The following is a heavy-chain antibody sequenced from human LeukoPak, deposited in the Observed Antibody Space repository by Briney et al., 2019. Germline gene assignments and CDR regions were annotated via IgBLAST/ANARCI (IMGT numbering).Heavy chain of an antibody. J-gene: IGHJ4*02. CDR2: ISYDGSNK. Sequence: PGGSLRLSCAASGFTFSSYAMRWVRQAPGKGLEWVAVISYDGSNKYYADSVKGRFTISRDNSKNTLYLQMNSLRAEDTAVYYCARDALIHYYDFWSGYSNFDYWGQGTLVTVSS. D-gene: IGHD3-3*01. CDR3: ARDALIHYYDFWSGYSNFDY. V-gene: IGHV3-30*04. CDR1: GFTFSSYA.